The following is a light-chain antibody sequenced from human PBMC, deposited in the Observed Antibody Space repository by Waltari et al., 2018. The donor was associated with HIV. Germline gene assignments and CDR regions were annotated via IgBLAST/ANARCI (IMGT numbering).Light chain of an antibody. CDR3: SSFADRDGFYVL. V-gene: IGLV2-8*01. CDR1: NSDIGSYDY. Sequence: QSALTQPPSASGSPGQYVTLSCTRSNSDIGSYDYVSWYQLHPVKSPNLVISEVTKRPSGVSDRFSGSKSANMAFLTVSGLQAEDEADYYCSSFADRDGFYVLFGGGTRLTVL. J-gene: IGLJ2*01. CDR2: EVT.